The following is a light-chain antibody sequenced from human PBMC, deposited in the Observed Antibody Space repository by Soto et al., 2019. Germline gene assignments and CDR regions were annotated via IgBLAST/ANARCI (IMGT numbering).Light chain of an antibody. J-gene: IGKJ1*01. CDR2: LGS. CDR1: QSLLNSNGYNY. V-gene: IGKV2-28*01. CDR3: QQYGSSPGT. Sequence: DIVVTQSPLSLPVTPGEPASISCRSSQSLLNSNGYNYLDWYLQKPGQSPQLLIYLGSNRASGVPDRFSGSGSGTDFTLKISRLEPEDFAVYYCQQYGSSPGTFGQGTKVDIK.